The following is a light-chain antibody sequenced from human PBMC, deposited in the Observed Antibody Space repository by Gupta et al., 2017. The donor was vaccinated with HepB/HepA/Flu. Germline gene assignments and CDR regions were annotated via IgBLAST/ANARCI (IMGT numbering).Light chain of an antibody. J-gene: IGLJ3*02. CDR3: LLAYNHVRV. V-gene: IGLV7-46*01. CDR2: ETR. Sequence: QAVVTQEPSLPVYTGGTVTLTCGSSTGAVTSAHYAYWFQQKPGQAPKTLIYETRNRESWTPARFSGSLLGDKAALTLSGAQPEDEGDYYCLLAYNHVRVFGGGTKLTVL. CDR1: TGAVTSAHY.